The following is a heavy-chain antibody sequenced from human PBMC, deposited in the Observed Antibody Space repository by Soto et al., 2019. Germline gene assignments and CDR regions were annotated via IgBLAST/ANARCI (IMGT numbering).Heavy chain of an antibody. J-gene: IGHJ5*02. CDR2: IIPIFGTA. CDR3: ARAKKETDYGDNNWFDP. D-gene: IGHD4-17*01. Sequence: SVKVSCKASGGTFSSYAISWVRQAPGQGLEWMGGIIPIFGTANYAQKFQGRVTITADESTSTAYMELSSLRSEDTAVYYCARAKKETDYGDNNWFDPWGQGTLVTVSS. V-gene: IGHV1-69*13. CDR1: GGTFSSYA.